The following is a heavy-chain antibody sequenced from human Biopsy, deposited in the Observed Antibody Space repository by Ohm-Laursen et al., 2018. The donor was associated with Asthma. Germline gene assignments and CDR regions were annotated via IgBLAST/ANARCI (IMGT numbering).Heavy chain of an antibody. CDR2: IDWEEDK. Sequence: STQTLTLTCSFSGFSLSSSGANVNWIRQPPGKALEWLARIDWEEDKFYSTSLRTGLTISKGSSEDQVVLTMTNMGPVDTATYYCTRHNDYWGPGILVTVSS. CDR3: TRHNDY. CDR1: GFSLSSSGAN. V-gene: IGHV2-70*04. J-gene: IGHJ4*02. D-gene: IGHD1-14*01.